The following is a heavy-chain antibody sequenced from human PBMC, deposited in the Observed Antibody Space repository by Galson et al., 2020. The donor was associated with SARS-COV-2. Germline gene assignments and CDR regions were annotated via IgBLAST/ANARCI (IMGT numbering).Heavy chain of an antibody. V-gene: IGHV4-30-2*01. CDR1: GGTINNNRYS. CDR3: AIRTGGSHTSGGAFDI. CDR2: IYLSGST. Sequence: SETLSLTCAVSGGTINNNRYSWSWIRLPPEKGMEWIGHIYLSGSTYSNPSLKSRVTMSVDTSKNQFPLRLYSMTAADAAVYYCAIRTGGSHTSGGAFDIWGQGTVVTLSS. D-gene: IGHD3-10*01. J-gene: IGHJ3*02.